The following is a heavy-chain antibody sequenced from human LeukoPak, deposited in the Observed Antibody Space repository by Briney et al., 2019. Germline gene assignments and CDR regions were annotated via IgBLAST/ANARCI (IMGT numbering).Heavy chain of an antibody. Sequence: GESLKISCQGSGYTFTNYWIGWVRQMPGKGLEWMGIIFAADSDTRYSPSFQGQVTISADKSIRTAYLQWSSLKASDTAMYYCARRGSYYDYGDFWGQGTLVTVSS. V-gene: IGHV5-51*01. CDR2: IFAADSDT. J-gene: IGHJ4*02. CDR3: ARRGSYYDYGDF. CDR1: GYTFTNYW. D-gene: IGHD3-10*01.